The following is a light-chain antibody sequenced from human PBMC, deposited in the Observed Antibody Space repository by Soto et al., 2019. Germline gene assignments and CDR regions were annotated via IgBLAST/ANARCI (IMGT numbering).Light chain of an antibody. CDR1: SGHSSYI. CDR3: ETSDSNTRV. V-gene: IGLV4-60*03. J-gene: IGLJ2*01. Sequence: QLVLTQSSSASASLGSSVKLTCTLSSGHSSYIIAWHQQQPGKAPRYLMKLEGSGSYNKGSGVPDRFSGSSSGADRYLTISNLQSEDEADYYCETSDSNTRVFGGGTKLTV. CDR2: LEGSGSY.